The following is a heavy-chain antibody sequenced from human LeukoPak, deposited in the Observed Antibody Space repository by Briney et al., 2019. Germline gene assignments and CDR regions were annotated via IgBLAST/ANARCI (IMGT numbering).Heavy chain of an antibody. Sequence: ASVKVSCKASGGTFSSYAISWVRQAPGQGLEWMGRIIPILGIANYAQKFQGRVTITADKSTSTAYMELSSLRSEDTAVYYCARGVYGAAAGTNFDYWGQGTLVTVSS. D-gene: IGHD6-13*01. V-gene: IGHV1-69*04. CDR3: ARGVYGAAAGTNFDY. J-gene: IGHJ4*02. CDR2: IIPILGIA. CDR1: GGTFSSYA.